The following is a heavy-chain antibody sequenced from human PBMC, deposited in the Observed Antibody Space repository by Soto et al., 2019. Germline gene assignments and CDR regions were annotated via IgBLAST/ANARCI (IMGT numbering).Heavy chain of an antibody. J-gene: IGHJ4*02. CDR1: GFTFSSYG. CDR3: AKEVHDYGDAEAFDY. D-gene: IGHD4-17*01. CDR2: ISYDGSNK. V-gene: IGHV3-30*18. Sequence: QVQLVESGGGVVQSGRSLRLSCAASGFTFSSYGMHWVRQAPGKGLEWVAVISYDGSNKYYADSVKGRFTISRDNSKNTLYLQMNSLRAEDTAVYYCAKEVHDYGDAEAFDYWGQGTLVTVSS.